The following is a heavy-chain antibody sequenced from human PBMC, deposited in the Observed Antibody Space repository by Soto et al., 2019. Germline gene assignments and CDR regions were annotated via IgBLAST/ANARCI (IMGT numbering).Heavy chain of an antibody. CDR2: IWYDGSNK. CDR1: GFTFSSYG. J-gene: IGHJ3*02. V-gene: IGHV3-33*01. D-gene: IGHD4-17*01. CDR3: ARIEYGDYVYGAFDI. Sequence: PGGSLRLSCAASGFTFSSYGMHWVRQAPGKGLEWVAVIWYDGSNKYYADSVKGRFTISRDNSKNTLYLQMNSLRAEDTAVYYCARIEYGDYVYGAFDIWGQGTMVTVSS.